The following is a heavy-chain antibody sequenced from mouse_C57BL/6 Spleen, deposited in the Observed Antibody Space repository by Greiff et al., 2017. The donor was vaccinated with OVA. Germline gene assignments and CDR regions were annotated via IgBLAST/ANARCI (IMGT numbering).Heavy chain of an antibody. CDR1: GYTFTSYW. V-gene: IGHV1-50*01. CDR2: IDPSDSYT. D-gene: IGHD3-3*01. J-gene: IGHJ2*01. Sequence: QVQLQQPGAELVKPGASVKLSCKASGYTFTSYWMQWVQQRPGQGLEWIGEIDPSDSYTNYNQKFKGKATLTVDTSSSTAYMQLSSLTSEDSAVYYCASAGLAYWGQGTTLTVSS. CDR3: ASAGLAY.